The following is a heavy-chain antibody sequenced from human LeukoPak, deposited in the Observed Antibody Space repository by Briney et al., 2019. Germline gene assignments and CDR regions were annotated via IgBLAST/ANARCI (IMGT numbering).Heavy chain of an antibody. CDR2: INHSGSP. V-gene: IGHV4-34*01. CDR1: GGSLSGYY. D-gene: IGHD3-16*01. J-gene: IGHJ5*02. CDR3: ARGAWGRWFDL. Sequence: SETVSLICAVYGGSLSGYYWRCIRQPPGGGREWIGEINHSGSPNYNPSLKSRVTISVDTSQNQFSLKLSSVAAADTAVYHCARGAWGRWFDLWGQGTLVTVSS.